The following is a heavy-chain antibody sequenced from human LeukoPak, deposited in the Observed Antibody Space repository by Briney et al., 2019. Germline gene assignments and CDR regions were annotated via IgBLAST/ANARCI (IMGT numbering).Heavy chain of an antibody. CDR1: GFTFSSYA. Sequence: PGGSLRLSCAASGFTFSSYAMHWVRQAPGKGLEYVSAISSNGGSTYYANSVKGRFTISRDNSKNTLYLQMGSLRAEDMAVYYCARGCCDQIYDFWSGYLNPYYYYYMDVWGKGTTVTVSS. CDR3: ARGCCDQIYDFWSGYLNPYYYYYMDV. J-gene: IGHJ6*03. V-gene: IGHV3-64*01. CDR2: ISSNGGST. D-gene: IGHD3-3*01.